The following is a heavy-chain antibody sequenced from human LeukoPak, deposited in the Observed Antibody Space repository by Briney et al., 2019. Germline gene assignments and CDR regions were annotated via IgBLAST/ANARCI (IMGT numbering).Heavy chain of an antibody. D-gene: IGHD2/OR15-2a*01. V-gene: IGHV3-7*01. CDR1: GFTYNNYY. CDR3: ARSLWPEDL. Sequence: PGGSLRLSCAASGFTYNNYYMSWVRQAPGKGQEWVANINQDGSRRYYMDSVKGRFTISRDNAKKSVYLQMDSLRAEDTAVYYCARSLWPEDLWGQGTLVTVSS. CDR2: INQDGSRR. J-gene: IGHJ5*02.